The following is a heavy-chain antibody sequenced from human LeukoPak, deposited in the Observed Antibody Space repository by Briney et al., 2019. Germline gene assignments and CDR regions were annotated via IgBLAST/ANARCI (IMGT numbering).Heavy chain of an antibody. V-gene: IGHV4-59*01. D-gene: IGHD6-19*01. Sequence: PSETLSLTCTVSGGSISSYYWSWIRQPPGEGLGWIGYIYYSGSTNYNPSLKSRVTISVDTSKNQFSLKLSSVTAADTAVYYCARDFYSSRFRGIGWFDPWGQGTLVTVSS. CDR3: ARDFYSSRFRGIGWFDP. CDR2: IYYSGST. CDR1: GGSISSYY. J-gene: IGHJ5*02.